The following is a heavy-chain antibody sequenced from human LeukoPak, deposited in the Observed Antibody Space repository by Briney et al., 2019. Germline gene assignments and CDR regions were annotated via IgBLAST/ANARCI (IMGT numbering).Heavy chain of an antibody. J-gene: IGHJ4*02. Sequence: GGSLRLSCVASGFTFSSYSMNWVRQAPGKGLEWVSSISSSSSYLYYADSVKGRFTISRDNAKDTLYLHMNSLTAEDTAVYYCARGAKWAYYFDYWGQGTLVTVSS. CDR1: GFTFSSYS. CDR2: ISSSSSYL. CDR3: ARGAKWAYYFDY. D-gene: IGHD1-26*01. V-gene: IGHV3-21*01.